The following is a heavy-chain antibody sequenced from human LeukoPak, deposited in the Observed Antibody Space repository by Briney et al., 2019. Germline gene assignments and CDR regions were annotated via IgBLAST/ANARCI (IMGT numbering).Heavy chain of an antibody. Sequence: SETLSLTCTVSGGSVRSSSYYWGCIRQPPGKGLEWIGSVHYNGSTCYNPSLGGRVIMSIDTSKNQFSLKLTSVTAADTAVYYCARDRGVPRPYYFDQGGQGTLVTVSS. J-gene: IGHJ4*02. CDR3: ARDRGVPRPYYFDQ. CDR2: VHYNGST. CDR1: GGSVRSSSYY. V-gene: IGHV4-39*07. D-gene: IGHD3-10*01.